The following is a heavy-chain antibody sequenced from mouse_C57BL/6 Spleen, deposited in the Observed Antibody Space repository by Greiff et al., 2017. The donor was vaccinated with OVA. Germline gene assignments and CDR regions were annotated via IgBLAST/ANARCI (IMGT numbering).Heavy chain of an antibody. Sequence: VMLVESGAELVRPGTSVKVSCKASGYAFTNYLIEWVKQRPGQGLEWIGVINPGSGGTNYNEKFKGKATLTADKSSSTAYMQLSSLTSEDSAVYFWAGGGAYYYAMDYWGQGTSVTVSS. CDR2: INPGSGGT. CDR1: GYAFTNYL. J-gene: IGHJ4*01. CDR3: AGGGAYYYAMDY. V-gene: IGHV1-54*01.